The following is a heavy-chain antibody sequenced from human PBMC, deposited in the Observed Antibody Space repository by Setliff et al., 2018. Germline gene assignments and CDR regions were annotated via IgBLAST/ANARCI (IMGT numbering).Heavy chain of an antibody. J-gene: IGHJ4*02. D-gene: IGHD6-13*01. CDR2: INPGGVTF. Sequence: KVSCTTSGYSLTSHYMHWVRQAPGQGLEWMGIINPGGVTFSSTQNFEGRVSMTSDTSTSTVFMELNSLTSDDTGVYYCARAGLAAAGRKGVFDHWGQGTLGTV. CDR3: ARAGLAAAGRKGVFDH. V-gene: IGHV1-46*01. CDR1: GYSLTSHY.